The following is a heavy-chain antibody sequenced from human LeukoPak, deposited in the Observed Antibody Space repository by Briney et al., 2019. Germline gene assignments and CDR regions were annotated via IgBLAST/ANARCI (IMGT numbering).Heavy chain of an antibody. CDR2: IYYSGST. D-gene: IGHD3-22*01. CDR3: ARGGYNFDY. Sequence: SETLPLTCTVSGDSIPGDYWTWIRQPPGKGLEWIGYIYYSGSTNYNPSLKSRVTISVDTSKNQFSLKLSSVTAADTAVYYCARGGYNFDYWGQGTLVTVSS. V-gene: IGHV4-59*01. J-gene: IGHJ4*02. CDR1: GDSIPGDY.